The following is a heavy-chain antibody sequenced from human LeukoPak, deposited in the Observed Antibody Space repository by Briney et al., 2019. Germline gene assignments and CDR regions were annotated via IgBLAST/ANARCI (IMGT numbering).Heavy chain of an antibody. Sequence: GGSLRLSCAASGFTFSSYAMSWVRQAPGKGLEWVSAISGRGGSTYYADSVKGRFTISRDNSKNTLYLQMNSLRAEDTAVYYCAKETFYDFWSGYYTPNYYYIDVWGKGTTVTVSS. V-gene: IGHV3-23*01. D-gene: IGHD3-3*01. CDR2: ISGRGGST. CDR1: GFTFSSYA. J-gene: IGHJ6*03. CDR3: AKETFYDFWSGYYTPNYYYIDV.